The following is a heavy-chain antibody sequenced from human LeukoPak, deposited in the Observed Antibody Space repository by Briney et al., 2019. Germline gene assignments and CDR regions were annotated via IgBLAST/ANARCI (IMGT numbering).Heavy chain of an antibody. CDR2: ISGSGGST. CDR1: GFTFSSYA. Sequence: GGSLRLSCAASGFTFSSYAMSWVRQAPGKGLEWVSVISGSGGSTYYADSVKGRFTISRDNSKNTLYLQMNSLRAEDTAVYYCAEDRQARITMVRGVYNWFDPWGQGTLVTVSS. D-gene: IGHD3-10*01. V-gene: IGHV3-23*01. CDR3: AEDRQARITMVRGVYNWFDP. J-gene: IGHJ5*02.